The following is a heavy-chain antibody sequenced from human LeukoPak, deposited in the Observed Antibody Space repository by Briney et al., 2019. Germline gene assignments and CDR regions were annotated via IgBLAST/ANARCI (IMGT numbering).Heavy chain of an antibody. D-gene: IGHD2-15*01. CDR3: ARDEGYCSGGSCGEGSDY. V-gene: IGHV3-30*04. CDR1: GFTFSSYA. Sequence: PGGSLRLSCAASGFTFSSYAMHWVRQAPGKGLEWVAVISYDGSNKYYADSVKGRFTISRDNAKNSLYLQMNSLRAEDTAVYYCARDEGYCSGGSCGEGSDYWGRGTLVTVSS. CDR2: ISYDGSNK. J-gene: IGHJ4*02.